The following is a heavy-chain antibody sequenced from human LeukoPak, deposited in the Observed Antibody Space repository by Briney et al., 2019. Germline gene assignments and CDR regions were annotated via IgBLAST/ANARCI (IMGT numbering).Heavy chain of an antibody. J-gene: IGHJ5*02. CDR1: GFTFSDYY. D-gene: IGHD2-15*01. CDR3: ARSLVVAATYPYH. Sequence: GRSLRLSCAASGFTFSDYYMSWIRQAPGKGLEWVSYISFGGSTISYADSVKGRFTISRDNAKNSLYLQLNSLRAEDTAVYYCARSLVVAATYPYHWGQGTLVTVSS. CDR2: ISFGGSTI. V-gene: IGHV3-11*04.